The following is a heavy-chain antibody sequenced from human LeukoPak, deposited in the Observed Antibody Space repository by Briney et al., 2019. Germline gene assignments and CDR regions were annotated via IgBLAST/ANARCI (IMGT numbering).Heavy chain of an antibody. J-gene: IGHJ3*02. D-gene: IGHD3-10*01. CDR1: GFTFSSYA. V-gene: IGHV3-23*01. Sequence: GGSLRLSCAAPGFTFSSYAMSWVRQAPGKGLEWVSAISGSGGSTYYADSMKGRFTISRDNAKNSLYLQMNSLRAEDTAVYYCARELTMVRGVTLGPDAFDIWGQGTMVTVSS. CDR2: ISGSGGST. CDR3: ARELTMVRGVTLGPDAFDI.